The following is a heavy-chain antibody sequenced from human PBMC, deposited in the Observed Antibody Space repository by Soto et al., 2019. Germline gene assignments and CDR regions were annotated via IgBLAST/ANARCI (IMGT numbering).Heavy chain of an antibody. Sequence: EVQLLESGGGLVQPGGSLRLSCAASGFTFSSYAMSWVRQAPGKGLEWVSAISGSGGSTYYADSVKGRFTISRDNSNNTLYQEMNMLRAEDTAVYYCAKGSVRSGYYPHDAFDIWGQGTMVTVSS. CDR1: GFTFSSYA. CDR3: AKGSVRSGYYPHDAFDI. J-gene: IGHJ3*02. V-gene: IGHV3-23*01. D-gene: IGHD3-22*01. CDR2: ISGSGGST.